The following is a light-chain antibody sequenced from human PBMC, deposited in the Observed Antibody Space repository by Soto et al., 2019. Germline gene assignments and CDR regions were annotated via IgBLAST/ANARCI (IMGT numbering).Light chain of an antibody. J-gene: IGLJ2*01. Sequence: QSALTQPASVSGSPGQSITISCTGTSSDVGGYNYVSWYQQQPGKAPKLMIYDVSNRPSGVSNRFSGSKSGNTASLTISGLQAEDEADYYCSSYTSSSTLGHVVFGGGTKLIVL. CDR2: DVS. CDR3: SSYTSSSTLGHVV. CDR1: SSDVGGYNY. V-gene: IGLV2-14*01.